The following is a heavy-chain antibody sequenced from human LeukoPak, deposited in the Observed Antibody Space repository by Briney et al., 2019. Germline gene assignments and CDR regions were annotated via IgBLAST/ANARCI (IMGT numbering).Heavy chain of an antibody. CDR1: GFTVSSNY. D-gene: IGHD3-10*01. Sequence: GGSLRLSCAASGFTVSSNYMSWVRQAPGKGLEWVLVIYSGGTTYYADSVKGRFTISRDNSKNTLYLQMNSLIAEDTAVYYCAKGGGIHVSFDYWGQGTLVTVSS. V-gene: IGHV3-66*01. CDR3: AKGGGIHVSFDY. CDR2: IYSGGTT. J-gene: IGHJ4*02.